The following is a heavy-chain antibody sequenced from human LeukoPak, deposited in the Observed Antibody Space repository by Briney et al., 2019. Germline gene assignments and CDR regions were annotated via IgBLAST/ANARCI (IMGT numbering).Heavy chain of an antibody. CDR1: GGSISSYY. CDR3: ARDGEMATTTYNWFDP. V-gene: IGHV4-59*01. CDR2: IYYSGST. D-gene: IGHD5-24*01. J-gene: IGHJ5*02. Sequence: SETLSLTCTVSGGSISSYYWSWIRQPPGKGLEWIGYIYYSGSTNYNPSLKSRVTMLVDTSKNQFSLKLSSVTAADTAVYYCARDGEMATTTYNWFDPWGQGTLVTVSS.